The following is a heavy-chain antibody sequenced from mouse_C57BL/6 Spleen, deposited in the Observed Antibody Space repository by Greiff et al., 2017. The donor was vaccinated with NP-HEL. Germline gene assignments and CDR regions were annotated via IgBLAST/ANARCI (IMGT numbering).Heavy chain of an antibody. D-gene: IGHD1-1*01. CDR3: ARRYGSSYAYYYAMDY. V-gene: IGHV5-17*01. Sequence: DVQLQESGGGLVKPGGSLKLSCAASGFTFSDYGMHWVRQAPEKGLEWVAYISSGSSTIYYADTVKGRFTISRDNAKNTLFLQMTSLRSEDTAMYYCARRYGSSYAYYYAMDYWGQGTSVTVSS. CDR1: GFTFSDYG. CDR2: ISSGSSTI. J-gene: IGHJ4*01.